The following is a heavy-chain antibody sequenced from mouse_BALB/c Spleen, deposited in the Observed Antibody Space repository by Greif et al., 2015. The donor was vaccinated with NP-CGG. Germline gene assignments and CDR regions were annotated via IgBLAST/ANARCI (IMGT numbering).Heavy chain of an antibody. CDR3: ARHHTTATFFDY. Sequence: EVQGVESGGDLVKPGGSLKLSCAASGFTFSSYGMSWVRQTPDKRLEWVATISSGGSYTYYPDSVKGRFTISRDNAKNTLYLQMSSLKSEDTAMYYCARHHTTATFFDYWGQGTTLTVSS. CDR2: ISSGGSYT. J-gene: IGHJ2*01. CDR1: GFTFSSYG. D-gene: IGHD1-2*01. V-gene: IGHV5-6*01.